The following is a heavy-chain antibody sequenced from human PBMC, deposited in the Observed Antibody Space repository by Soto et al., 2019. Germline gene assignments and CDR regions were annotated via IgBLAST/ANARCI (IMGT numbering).Heavy chain of an antibody. CDR3: AILTGYYSYYMDV. CDR1: GGSISSSTYY. V-gene: IGHV4-39*01. D-gene: IGHD1-20*01. J-gene: IGHJ6*03. Sequence: QLQLQESGPGLVKPSETLSLTCTVSGGSISSSTYYWVWVRQPPGKGLEWIGSIYYSGSTYYNPSLESRVTISVDTSKNQFSLKLRSVTAADTAVYYCAILTGYYSYYMDVWGKGTTVTVSS. CDR2: IYYSGST.